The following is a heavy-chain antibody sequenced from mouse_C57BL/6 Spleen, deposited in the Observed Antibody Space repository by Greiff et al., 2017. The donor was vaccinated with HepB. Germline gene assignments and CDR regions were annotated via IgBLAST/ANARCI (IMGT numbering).Heavy chain of an antibody. Sequence: QVQLQQSGPELVKPGASVKISCKASGYAFSSSWMNWVKQRPGKGLEWIGRIYPGDGDTNYNGKFKGKATLTADKSSSTAYMQLSSLTSEDSAVYFCARPSSYYFDYWGQGTTLTVSS. CDR3: ARPSSYYFDY. V-gene: IGHV1-82*01. CDR1: GYAFSSSW. J-gene: IGHJ2*01. CDR2: IYPGDGDT. D-gene: IGHD1-1*01.